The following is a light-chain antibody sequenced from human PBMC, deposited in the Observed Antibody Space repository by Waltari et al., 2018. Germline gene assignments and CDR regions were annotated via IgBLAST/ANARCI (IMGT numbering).Light chain of an antibody. V-gene: IGLV1-44*01. CDR1: SPNVAPTY. CDR2: NNN. Sequence: QSVLTQPPSTSGTPGQRVTIPSSGSSPNVAPTYVSWYQQLPGTAPTLLIYNNNRRPSGVPDRFSGSKSGTSASLAISGLQSEDEADYYCAAWDDSLNAWMFGGGTKLTVL. J-gene: IGLJ3*02. CDR3: AAWDDSLNAWM.